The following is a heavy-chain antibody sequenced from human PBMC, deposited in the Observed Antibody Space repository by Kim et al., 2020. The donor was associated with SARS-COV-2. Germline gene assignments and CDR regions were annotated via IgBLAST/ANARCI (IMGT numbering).Heavy chain of an antibody. CDR2: ISGSGTTV. CDR1: GFTFSSFD. J-gene: IGHJ4*01. CDR3: SRNNWCAN. Sequence: GGSLRLSCAASGFTFSSFDMNWFRQAPGKGLEWVSYISGSGTTVYYADSVKGRFTMSRDNAKNSLSLQMNRLRADDTAVYYCSRNNWCANWGPGTLVIVSS. V-gene: IGHV3-48*03. D-gene: IGHD1-20*01.